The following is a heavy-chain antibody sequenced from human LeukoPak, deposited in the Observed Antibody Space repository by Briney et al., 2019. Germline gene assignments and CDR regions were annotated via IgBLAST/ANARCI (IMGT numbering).Heavy chain of an antibody. CDR1: GGSISSYH. CDR3: AKIRERTGTTFDS. D-gene: IGHD1-1*01. V-gene: IGHV4-59*08. Sequence: PSETLSLTCTVSGGSISSYHWSWIRQPPGKGLEWIGYMYYSGSTNYNPSLKSRVTISGDTSRNQVSLKLRSVTAADTAVYYCAKIRERTGTTFDSWGQGTLVTVSS. J-gene: IGHJ4*02. CDR2: MYYSGST.